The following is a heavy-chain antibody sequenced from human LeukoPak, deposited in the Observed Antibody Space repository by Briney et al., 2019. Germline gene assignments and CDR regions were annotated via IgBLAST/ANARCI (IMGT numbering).Heavy chain of an antibody. CDR2: IGTSSGTI. CDR3: ARGPPLFDP. J-gene: IGHJ5*02. CDR1: GFTFSSYS. Sequence: GGSLRLSCAASGFTFSSYSLNWVRQAPGKGLEWVSYIGTSSGTIYYVDSVKGRFTISRDNTKNSLYLQMNSLRAEDTAVYYCARGPPLFDPWGQGTLVTVSS. V-gene: IGHV3-48*04.